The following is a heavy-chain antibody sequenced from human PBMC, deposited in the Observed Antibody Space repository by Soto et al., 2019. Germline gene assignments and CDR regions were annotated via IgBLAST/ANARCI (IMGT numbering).Heavy chain of an antibody. CDR2: IHYSGST. Sequence: SETLSLTCTVSGASVSSGNHYWSWIRQPPGKGLEWIGYIHYSGSTNYNPSLKSRVTISVDTSKNQFSLKLSSVTAADTAMYYCAREPSIWGQGTLVTVSS. CDR1: GASVSSGNHY. CDR3: AREPSI. V-gene: IGHV4-61*01. J-gene: IGHJ4*02.